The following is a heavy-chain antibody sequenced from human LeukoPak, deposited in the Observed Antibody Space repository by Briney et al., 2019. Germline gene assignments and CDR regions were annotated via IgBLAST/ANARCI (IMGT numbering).Heavy chain of an antibody. V-gene: IGHV3-30-3*01. CDR1: GFTFSSYA. D-gene: IGHD3-10*01. CDR3: ARESGSYYNSFDY. CDR2: ISYDASNK. Sequence: PGGSLRLSCAASGFTFSSYAMHRVRQAPGKGLEWVAVISYDASNKYYADSVKGRFTISRDNSKNTLYLQMNSLRAEDTAVYYCARESGSYYNSFDYWGQGTPVTVSS. J-gene: IGHJ4*02.